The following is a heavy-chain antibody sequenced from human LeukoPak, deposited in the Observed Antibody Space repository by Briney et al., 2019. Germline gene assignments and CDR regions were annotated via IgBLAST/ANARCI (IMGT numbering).Heavy chain of an antibody. CDR2: ISGSGGST. CDR1: GFTFSSYA. Sequence: GGSLRLSCAASGFTFSSYAMSWVRQAPGKGLEWVSAISGSGGSTYYADSVKGRFTISRDNSKNTLYLQMNSLRAEDTAVYYCAKERGMVRGVITYNWFDPWGQGTLVTVSS. D-gene: IGHD3-10*01. CDR3: AKERGMVRGVITYNWFDP. J-gene: IGHJ5*02. V-gene: IGHV3-23*01.